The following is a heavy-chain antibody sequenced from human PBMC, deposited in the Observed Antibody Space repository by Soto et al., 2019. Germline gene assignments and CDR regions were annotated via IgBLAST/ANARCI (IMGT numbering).Heavy chain of an antibody. Sequence: QVQLVQSGAEVKKPGASVKVSCKASGYTFTSYGISWVRQAPGQGLEWMGWISAYNGNTNYAQKLQGRVTMTTDTSTSTAYMELRSLRSDDTAVYYCALDTYYDYIWGSYRPEAFDYWGQGTLVTVSS. J-gene: IGHJ4*02. V-gene: IGHV1-18*01. CDR2: ISAYNGNT. D-gene: IGHD3-16*02. CDR3: ALDTYYDYIWGSYRPEAFDY. CDR1: GYTFTSYG.